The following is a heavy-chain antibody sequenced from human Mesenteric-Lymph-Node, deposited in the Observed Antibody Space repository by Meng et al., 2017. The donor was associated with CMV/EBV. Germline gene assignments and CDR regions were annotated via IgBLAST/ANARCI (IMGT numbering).Heavy chain of an antibody. J-gene: IGHJ4*02. Sequence: GGSLRLSCAASGFPFSSYWLTWVRQAPGKGLEWVSSISRGSDFIYYADSVKGRFIISRDNTKSSLFLQMGIMRVDDTAIYYCARRICTATSCYSDSWGQGTLVTVSS. CDR2: ISRGSDFI. CDR1: GFPFSSYW. D-gene: IGHD2-21*01. V-gene: IGHV3-21*01. CDR3: ARRICTATSCYSDS.